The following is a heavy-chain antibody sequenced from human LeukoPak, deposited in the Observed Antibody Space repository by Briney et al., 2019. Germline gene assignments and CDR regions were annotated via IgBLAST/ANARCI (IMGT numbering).Heavy chain of an antibody. D-gene: IGHD2-2*01. CDR3: ARAIVVVPAATSDYFDY. J-gene: IGHJ4*02. CDR1: GRSFSGYY. CDR2: INHSGST. V-gene: IGHV4-34*01. Sequence: SETLSLTCAVYGRSFSGYYWSWIRQPPGKGLEWIGEINHSGSTNYNPSLKSRVTISVDTSRNQFSPKLRSVTAADTAVYYCARAIVVVPAATSDYFDYWGQGTLVTVSS.